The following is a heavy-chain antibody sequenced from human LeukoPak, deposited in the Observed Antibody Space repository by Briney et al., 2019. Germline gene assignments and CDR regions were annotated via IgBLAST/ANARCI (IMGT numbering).Heavy chain of an antibody. Sequence: GGSLRLSCAASGFIFGDYAMHWVRQALGKGLEWVAVISYDGSNKYYADSVKGRFTISRDNSKNTLYLQMNSLRAEDTAVYYCARDIVVVVAADGYWGQGTLVTVSS. D-gene: IGHD2-15*01. CDR3: ARDIVVVVAADGY. J-gene: IGHJ4*02. CDR1: GFIFGDYA. V-gene: IGHV3-30-3*01. CDR2: ISYDGSNK.